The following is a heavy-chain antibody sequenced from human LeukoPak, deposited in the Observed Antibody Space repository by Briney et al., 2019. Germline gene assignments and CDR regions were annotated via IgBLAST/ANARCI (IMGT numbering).Heavy chain of an antibody. CDR1: GFTLSSYW. CDR3: TRGTTTGPADWFDL. Sequence: GGALRLSCAASGFTLSSYWMQWVRQAPGKGLVWVSRIHIEGSLTEYVHSVKGRCTISRDIALNTLYLQMNSLRVEDTALYYCTRGTTTGPADWFDLWGQGTLVTVSS. J-gene: IGHJ5*02. V-gene: IGHV3-74*03. CDR2: IHIEGSLT. D-gene: IGHD1-1*01.